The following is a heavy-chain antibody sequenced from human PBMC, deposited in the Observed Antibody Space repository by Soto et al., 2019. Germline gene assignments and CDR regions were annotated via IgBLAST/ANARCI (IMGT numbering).Heavy chain of an antibody. V-gene: IGHV4-59*01. CDR3: ARGDTAMVPDS. CDR1: GGSISSYC. CDR2: IYYSGST. D-gene: IGHD5-18*01. Sequence: SETLSLTCTVSGGSISSYCWSWIRQPPGKGLEWIGYIYYSGSTNYNPSLKSRVTISVDTSKNQFSLKLSSVTAADTAVYYCARGDTAMVPDSWGQGTLVTVSS. J-gene: IGHJ4*02.